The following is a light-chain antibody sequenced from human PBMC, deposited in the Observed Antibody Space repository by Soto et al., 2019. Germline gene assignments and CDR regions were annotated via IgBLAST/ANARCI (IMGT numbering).Light chain of an antibody. CDR1: SSDIGTYNY. Sequence: QSVLTQPASVSGSPGQSITISCTGTSSDIGTYNYVSWYQQHPGKVPKLMIYDVSNRPSGVSNRFSGSKSGNTASLTISGLQAEDEADYYCSSYTNSITLFGGGTQLTVL. CDR2: DVS. CDR3: SSYTNSITL. V-gene: IGLV2-14*03. J-gene: IGLJ3*02.